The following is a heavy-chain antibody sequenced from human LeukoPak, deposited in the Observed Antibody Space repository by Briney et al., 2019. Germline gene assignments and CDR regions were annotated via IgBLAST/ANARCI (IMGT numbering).Heavy chain of an antibody. CDR2: ISAYNGNT. D-gene: IGHD6-13*01. Sequence: ASVKVSCKASGYTFTRYGISWVRPAPGQGLEWMGWISAYNGNTNYAQKLQGRVTMTTDTSTSTAYMELRSLRSDDTAVYYCASAAAADNWFDPWGQGTLVTVSS. CDR3: ASAAAADNWFDP. CDR1: GYTFTRYG. V-gene: IGHV1-18*01. J-gene: IGHJ5*02.